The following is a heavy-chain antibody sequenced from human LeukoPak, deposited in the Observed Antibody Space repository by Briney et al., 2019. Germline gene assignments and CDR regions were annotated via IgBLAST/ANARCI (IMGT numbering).Heavy chain of an antibody. CDR3: ARASSYTGHLGW. CDR1: GGSINSYY. Sequence: SETLSLTCTGSGGSINSYYWTWIRQPPGKGLEWIGYIYYSGSTNYNPSLKSRVTISLDTSKNQFSLNLSSVTAADTAVYYRARASSYTGHLGWWGQGTLVTVSS. CDR2: IYYSGST. D-gene: IGHD6-19*01. V-gene: IGHV4-59*08. J-gene: IGHJ4*02.